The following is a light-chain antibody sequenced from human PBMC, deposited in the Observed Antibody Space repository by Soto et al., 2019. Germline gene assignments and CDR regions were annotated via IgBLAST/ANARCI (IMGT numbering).Light chain of an antibody. CDR1: SSDVGGYNY. V-gene: IGLV2-14*01. CDR3: SSYTSSGTWV. J-gene: IGLJ3*02. CDR2: EVN. Sequence: QSALTQPASVSGSPGQSITISCTGTSSDVGGYNYVSWFQQHPGKAPKLKIYEVNNRPSGVSNRFSASKSGNTASLTISGLQAEDEAAYYCSSYTSSGTWVFGGGTKLTVL.